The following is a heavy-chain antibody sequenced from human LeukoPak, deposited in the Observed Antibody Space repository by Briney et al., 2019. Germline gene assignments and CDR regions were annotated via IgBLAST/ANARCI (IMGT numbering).Heavy chain of an antibody. V-gene: IGHV3-43*02. Sequence: GGSLRLSCAASGFTCGDYAMHWVRQAPGKGLEWVSLISGDGGSTYYADSVKGRFTISRDNSKNSLYLQMNSLRTEVTALYYCAKGLHITIFGVAHPPDYWGQGTLVTVSS. CDR1: GFTCGDYA. CDR3: AKGLHITIFGVAHPPDY. CDR2: ISGDGGST. D-gene: IGHD3-3*01. J-gene: IGHJ4*02.